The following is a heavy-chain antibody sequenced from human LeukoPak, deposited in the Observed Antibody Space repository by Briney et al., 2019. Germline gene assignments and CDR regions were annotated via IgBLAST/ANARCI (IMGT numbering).Heavy chain of an antibody. CDR1: GGSISGYY. Sequence: PSEPLSLTCTVSGGSISGYYYNWIRQPPGKGLEWIGYIYYTGSTNYNPSLKSRVPISLDTSKNQFSLKLSSVTTADTAVYYCARSVVTLYWYFDLWGRGTLVTVSS. CDR2: IYYTGST. V-gene: IGHV4-59*01. J-gene: IGHJ2*01. CDR3: ARSVVTLYWYFDL. D-gene: IGHD4-23*01.